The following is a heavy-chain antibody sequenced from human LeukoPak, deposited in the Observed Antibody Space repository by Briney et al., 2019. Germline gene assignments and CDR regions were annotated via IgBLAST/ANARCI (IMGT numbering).Heavy chain of an antibody. Sequence: PGGSLRLSCTTSGFIFGDYVMNWFRQAPGKGLQWVGFIRSKSYGGTTEYAASVKGRFTLSRDDSKSIAYLQMNSLETEDTAVYYCTRGCGGDCYGPDYWGQGTLVTVSS. CDR1: GFIFGDYV. D-gene: IGHD2-21*02. J-gene: IGHJ4*02. V-gene: IGHV3-49*03. CDR3: TRGCGGDCYGPDY. CDR2: IRSKSYGGTT.